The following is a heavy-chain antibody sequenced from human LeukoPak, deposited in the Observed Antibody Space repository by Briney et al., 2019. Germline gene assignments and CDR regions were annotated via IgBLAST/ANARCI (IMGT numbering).Heavy chain of an antibody. CDR3: AKDLYDSSGSRYDY. CDR2: MSESGSST. Sequence: GGSLRLSCVASGFIFSDYYTSWIRQAPGKGLEWVAAMSESGSSTWYADSVKGRLTISRDNSKNTLFLQMNSLRAEDTAVYYCAKDLYDSSGSRYDYWGQGTLVTVSS. D-gene: IGHD3-22*01. J-gene: IGHJ4*02. V-gene: IGHV3-23*01. CDR1: GFIFSDYY.